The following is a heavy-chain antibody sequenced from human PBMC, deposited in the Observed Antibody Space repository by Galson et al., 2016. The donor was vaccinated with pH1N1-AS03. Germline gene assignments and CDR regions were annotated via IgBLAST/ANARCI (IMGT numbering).Heavy chain of an antibody. D-gene: IGHD6-19*01. CDR2: ISSSGDTT. CDR3: AREYTSGKPTHYDS. CDR1: GFTFGDFE. Sequence: SLRLSCAASGFTFGDFEMNWVRQAPGKGLEWVAYISSSGDTTYYADSVRGRFTISRDNAKNSLHLQMDSLRADNTATYYCAREYTSGKPTHYDSWGQGTLVTVSS. J-gene: IGHJ4*02. V-gene: IGHV3-48*03.